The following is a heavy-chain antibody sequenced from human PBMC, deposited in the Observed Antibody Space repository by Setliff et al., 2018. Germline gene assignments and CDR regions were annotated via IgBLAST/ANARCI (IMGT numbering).Heavy chain of an antibody. V-gene: IGHV3-53*04. Sequence: PGGSLRLSCAASGFSVGSTYMTWVRQAPGKGLEWVSVMYSGGGTDYLDYLRGRFTISRSNSRNTVYLQMNGLRVEDTAVYFCAKAGTVGERIAGWDSWGPGTLVTVSS. CDR3: AKAGTVGERIAGWDS. CDR1: GFSVGSTY. J-gene: IGHJ4*02. CDR2: MYSGGGT. D-gene: IGHD3-3*01.